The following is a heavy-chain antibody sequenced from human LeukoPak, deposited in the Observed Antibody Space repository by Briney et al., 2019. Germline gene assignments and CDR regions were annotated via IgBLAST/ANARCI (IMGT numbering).Heavy chain of an antibody. Sequence: ASVKVSCKASGYTFTGYYMHWVRQAPGQGLEWMGWINPNSGGTNYAQKFQGRVTMTGDTSISTAYMELSSLGSDDTAVYYCARLYSGYGNYYYYMGVWGKGTTVTVSS. CDR3: ARLYSGYGNYYYYMGV. V-gene: IGHV1-2*02. J-gene: IGHJ6*03. D-gene: IGHD5-12*01. CDR1: GYTFTGYY. CDR2: INPNSGGT.